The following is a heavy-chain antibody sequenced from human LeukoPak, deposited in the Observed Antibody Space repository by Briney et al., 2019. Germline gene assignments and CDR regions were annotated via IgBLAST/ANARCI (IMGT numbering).Heavy chain of an antibody. CDR2: INPNSGGT. J-gene: IGHJ4*02. V-gene: IGHV1-2*02. Sequence: GASVTVSCKASGYTFTGYYMHWVRQAPGQGLEWMGWINPNSGGTNYAQKFQGRVTMTRDTSISTAYMELSRLRSDDTAVYYCARDPADIVVVPAANSGGIDYWGQGTLVTVSS. D-gene: IGHD2-2*01. CDR3: ARDPADIVVVPAANSGGIDY. CDR1: GYTFTGYY.